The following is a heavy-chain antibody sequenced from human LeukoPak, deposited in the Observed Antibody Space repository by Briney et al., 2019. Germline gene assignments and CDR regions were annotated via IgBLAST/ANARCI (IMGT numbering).Heavy chain of an antibody. CDR2: IYYSGST. CDR3: AREEGEGIAAAGTLYYFDY. V-gene: IGHV4-39*07. J-gene: IGHJ4*02. CDR1: GGSISSSSYY. D-gene: IGHD6-13*01. Sequence: PSETLSLTCTVSGGSISSSSYYWGWIRQPPGKGLEWIGSIYYSGSTYYNPSLKSRVTISADTSKNQFSLKLSSVTAADTAVYYCAREEGEGIAAAGTLYYFDYWGQGTLVTVSS.